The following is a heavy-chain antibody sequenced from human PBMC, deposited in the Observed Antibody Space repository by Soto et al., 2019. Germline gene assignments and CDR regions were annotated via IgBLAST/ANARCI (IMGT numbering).Heavy chain of an antibody. D-gene: IGHD2-15*01. CDR2: IYYSGST. CDR1: DDSVSSGTYY. J-gene: IGHJ3*01. Sequence: QVQLQESGPGLVKPSETLSLTCTVSDDSVSSGTYYWSWIRQPPGKGLAWIGYIYYSGSTNYNPSLQSRVTISVDTSKNQFSLKLRSVTAADTAVYYCARATTRERILRVWGQGTMVTVSS. CDR3: ARATTRERILRV. V-gene: IGHV4-61*01.